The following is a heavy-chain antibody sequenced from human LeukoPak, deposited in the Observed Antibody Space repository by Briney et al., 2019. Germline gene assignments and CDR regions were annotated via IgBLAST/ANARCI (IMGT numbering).Heavy chain of an antibody. CDR1: GYTFTDYY. D-gene: IGHD5-18*01. J-gene: IGHJ3*02. CDR2: VDPEDGET. CDR3: AYQFQRGYRLTYLDI. Sequence: ASVKVSCKVSGYTFTDYYMHWVQQAPGKGLEGMGLVDPEDGETIYAEKFQGRVTITADTSTDTAYMELSSLRSEDTAVYYCAYQFQRGYRLTYLDIWGQGTMVTVSS. V-gene: IGHV1-69-2*01.